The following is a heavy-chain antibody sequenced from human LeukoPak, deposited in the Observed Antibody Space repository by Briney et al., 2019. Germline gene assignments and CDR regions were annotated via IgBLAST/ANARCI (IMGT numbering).Heavy chain of an antibody. CDR1: GFTFSDYY. D-gene: IGHD6-13*01. Sequence: PGGSLRLSCAASGFTFSDYYMSWIRQAPGKGLEWVSYSSGSSIYYADFVNGRFTISRDNAKNSLYLQMNSLRAEDTAVYYCAREGSSSWYVDYWGQGTLVTVSS. V-gene: IGHV3-11*01. J-gene: IGHJ4*02. CDR2: SSGSSI. CDR3: AREGSSSWYVDY.